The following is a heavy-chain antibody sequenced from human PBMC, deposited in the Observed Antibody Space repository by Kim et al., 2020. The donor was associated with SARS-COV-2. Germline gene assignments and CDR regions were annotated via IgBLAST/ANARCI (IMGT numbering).Heavy chain of an antibody. D-gene: IGHD3-16*01. V-gene: IGHV4-39*01. CDR2: IYYSGST. CDR1: GGSISSSTYY. CDR3: ARRNTFRSLTFGGVVGN. Sequence: SETLSLTCTVSGGSISSSTYYWGWIRQPPGKGLEWIGSIYYSGSTYYNPSLKSRVTISVDTCKSQFSLKLSSVTAADTAVYYCARRNTFRSLTFGGVVGNWGQGTLVTVSS. J-gene: IGHJ4*02.